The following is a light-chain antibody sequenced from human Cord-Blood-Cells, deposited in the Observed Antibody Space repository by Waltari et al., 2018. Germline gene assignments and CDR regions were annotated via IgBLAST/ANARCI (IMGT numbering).Light chain of an antibody. J-gene: IGKJ2*01. CDR2: DAS. V-gene: IGKV1-33*01. CDR3: QQYDNLYT. CDR1: QDISNY. Sequence: DIQMTQSPSSLSASVGDRVTITCQASQDISNYLNWYQQKPGKAPNLLSYDASNLETGVPSRCSGSGSGTDFTFTISSLQPEDIATYYCQQYDNLYTFGQGTKLEIK.